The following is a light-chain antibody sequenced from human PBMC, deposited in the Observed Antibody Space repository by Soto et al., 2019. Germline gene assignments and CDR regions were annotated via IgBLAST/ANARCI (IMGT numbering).Light chain of an antibody. CDR2: WAS. V-gene: IGKV4-1*01. J-gene: IGKJ1*01. CDR1: QSVLYSSNNKHY. CDR3: QQYYSTPRT. Sequence: DIVMTQSPDSLAVSLGERATINCKSSQSVLYSSNNKHYLAWYQQKPGQPPKLLIYWASTRGSGVPDRFSGSGSGTDFTLTISSLQAEDVAVYYCQQYYSTPRTVGQGTKVEIK.